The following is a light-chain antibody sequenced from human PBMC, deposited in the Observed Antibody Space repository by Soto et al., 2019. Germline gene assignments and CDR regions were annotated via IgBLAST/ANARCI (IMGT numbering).Light chain of an antibody. CDR3: QQYSNWPQYS. V-gene: IGKV3-15*01. J-gene: IGKJ2*01. CDR2: GAS. CDR1: QSVSSN. Sequence: EIVMTQSPATLSLSPGERATLSCRASQSVSSNLAWYQQKPGQAPRLLIYGASTKATGIPARFSGSGSGTEFTLTISSLQSEDFAVYFCQQYSNWPQYSFGQGTKLEIK.